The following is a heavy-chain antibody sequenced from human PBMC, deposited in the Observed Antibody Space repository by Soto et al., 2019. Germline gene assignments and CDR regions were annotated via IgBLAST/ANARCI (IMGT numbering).Heavy chain of an antibody. CDR1: GFTFSSYG. V-gene: IGHV3-30-3*01. D-gene: IGHD3-3*01. Sequence: GGSLRRSWAASGFTFSSYGMHGVRQAPGKGLEWVAVISYDGSNKYYADSVKGRFTISRDNSKNTRYLQMNSLRAEDTAVYYCARDPTDTINYYYYGMDVWGQGTTVTVSS. CDR2: ISYDGSNK. CDR3: ARDPTDTINYYYYGMDV. J-gene: IGHJ6*02.